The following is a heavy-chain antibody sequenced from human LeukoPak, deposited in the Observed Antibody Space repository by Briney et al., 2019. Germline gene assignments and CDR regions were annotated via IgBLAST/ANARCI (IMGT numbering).Heavy chain of an antibody. CDR3: AKLQNDYSNYDNDY. CDR1: GFTFSSYG. Sequence: GGSLRLSCAASGFTFSSYGMRWVRQAPGKGLERVAFIRYDGSNKYYADSVKGRFTISRDNSKNTLYLQMNSLRAEDTAVYYCAKLQNDYSNYDNDYWGQGTLVTVSS. CDR2: IRYDGSNK. D-gene: IGHD4-11*01. V-gene: IGHV3-30*02. J-gene: IGHJ4*02.